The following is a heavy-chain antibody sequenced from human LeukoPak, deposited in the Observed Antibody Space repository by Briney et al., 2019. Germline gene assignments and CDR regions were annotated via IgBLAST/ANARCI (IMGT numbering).Heavy chain of an antibody. Sequence: SVKVSCKASGGTFSSYAISWVRQAPGQGLEWMGGIIPIFGTANYAQKFQGRVTITADESTSTAYMELSSLRSEDTAVYYCARVAFKRGGFDYWGQGTLVTVSS. CDR1: GGTFSSYA. D-gene: IGHD2-15*01. CDR2: IIPIFGTA. CDR3: ARVAFKRGGFDY. J-gene: IGHJ4*02. V-gene: IGHV1-69*13.